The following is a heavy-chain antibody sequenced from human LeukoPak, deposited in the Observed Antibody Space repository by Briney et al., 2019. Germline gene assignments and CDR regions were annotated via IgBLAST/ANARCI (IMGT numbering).Heavy chain of an antibody. CDR1: GGTFSSYA. J-gene: IGHJ6*02. CDR2: IIPILGIT. CDR3: ARAVPAAGQGYYGMDV. D-gene: IGHD6-13*01. V-gene: IGHV1-69*04. Sequence: SVKVSCKASGGTFSSYAIRWVRQAPGQGLEWMGRIIPILGITNYAQKFQGRASITADKSTSTAYMELSRLTSEDTAVYYCARAVPAAGQGYYGMDVWGQGTTVTVSS.